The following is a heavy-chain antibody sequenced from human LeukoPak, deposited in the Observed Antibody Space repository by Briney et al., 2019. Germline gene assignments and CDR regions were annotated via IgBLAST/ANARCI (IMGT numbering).Heavy chain of an antibody. Sequence: GGSLRLSCAASGFTFSSYWMSWVRQAPGKGLEWVANIKQDGSEKYYVDSVKGRFTISRDNAKNSLYLQMNSLRAEDTAVYYCASVGVGHSGSYDPLDYWGQGTLVTVSS. CDR3: ASVGVGHSGSYDPLDY. V-gene: IGHV3-7*01. CDR1: GFTFSSYW. CDR2: IKQDGSEK. D-gene: IGHD1-26*01. J-gene: IGHJ4*02.